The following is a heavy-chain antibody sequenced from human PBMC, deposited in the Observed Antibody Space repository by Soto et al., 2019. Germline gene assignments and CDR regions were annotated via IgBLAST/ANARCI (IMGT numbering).Heavy chain of an antibody. CDR3: ATVPHAYGTNWIDS. D-gene: IGHD1-7*01. CDR1: GVSISSRNYY. V-gene: IGHV4-30-4*01. CDR2: IYYTGTT. Sequence: TLSLTCTVSGVSISSRNYYWSWIRQPPGKGLEWLGYIYYTGTTRYNPSVKSRVTISLDTSKDHFSLNLSSVTAADTAIYYCATVPHAYGTNWIDSWGQGTLVTVSS. J-gene: IGHJ5*01.